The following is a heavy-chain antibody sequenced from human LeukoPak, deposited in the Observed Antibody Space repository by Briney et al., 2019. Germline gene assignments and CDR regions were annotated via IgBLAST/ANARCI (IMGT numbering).Heavy chain of an antibody. CDR2: ISGTGGST. V-gene: IGHV3-23*01. CDR3: AKAFARPYFYYGMDV. J-gene: IGHJ6*02. D-gene: IGHD6-6*01. CDR1: GFTFSSYA. Sequence: GGSLRLSCAASGFTFSSYAMSWVRQAPGKGLEWVSVISGTGGSTYYADSVKGRFTISRDNSKNTLYLQMNSLRAEDTAVYYCAKAFARPYFYYGMDVWGQGTTVTVSS.